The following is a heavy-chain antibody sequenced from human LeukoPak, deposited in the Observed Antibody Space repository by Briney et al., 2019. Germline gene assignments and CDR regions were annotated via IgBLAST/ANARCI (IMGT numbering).Heavy chain of an antibody. CDR1: GFTFSSYG. V-gene: IGHV3-30*18. CDR3: AKEGYYYDSSGYNYYYGMDV. Sequence: GGSLRLSCAASGFTFSSYGMHWVRQAPGKGLEWVAVISYDGSNKYYADSVKGRFTISRDNSKNTLYLQMNSLRAEDTAVYYCAKEGYYYDSSGYNYYYGMDVWGRGTTVTVSS. CDR2: ISYDGSNK. D-gene: IGHD3-22*01. J-gene: IGHJ6*02.